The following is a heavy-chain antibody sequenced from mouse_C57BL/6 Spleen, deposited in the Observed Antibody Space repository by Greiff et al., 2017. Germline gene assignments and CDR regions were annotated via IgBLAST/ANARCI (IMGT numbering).Heavy chain of an antibody. CDR2: IDPSDSYT. CDR3: ARARVRSGGGY. V-gene: IGHV1-50*01. J-gene: IGHJ4*01. D-gene: IGHD1-1*01. CDR1: GYTFTSYW. Sequence: VQLQQPGAELVKPGASVKLSCKASGYTFTSYWMQWVKQRPGQGLEWIGEIDPSDSYTNYNQKFKGKATLTVDTSSSTAYMQRSSLTSEDSAGYYCARARVRSGGGYWGEGKSETVSS.